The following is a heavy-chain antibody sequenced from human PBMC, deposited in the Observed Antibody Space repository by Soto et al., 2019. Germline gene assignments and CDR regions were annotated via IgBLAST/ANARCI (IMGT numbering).Heavy chain of an antibody. Sequence: GGSLRLSCAASGFTFSSYAMSWVRQAPGKGLEWVSAISGSGGSTYYADSVKGRFTISRDNSKNTLYLQMNSLRAEDTAVYYCAKGGEIAVEYYYYGMDVWGQGTTVTVSS. CDR1: GFTFSSYA. CDR2: ISGSGGST. J-gene: IGHJ6*02. CDR3: AKGGEIAVEYYYYGMDV. V-gene: IGHV3-23*01. D-gene: IGHD6-19*01.